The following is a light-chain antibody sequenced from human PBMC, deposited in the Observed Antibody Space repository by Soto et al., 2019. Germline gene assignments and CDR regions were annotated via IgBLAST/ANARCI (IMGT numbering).Light chain of an antibody. V-gene: IGKV1-5*01. J-gene: IGKJ1*01. Sequence: DIQMTQSPSTLSASVGDRVTITCRASQNINTWLAWYQQKPGKAPKLLMYDAFTLQSGVPSRFSGSGSGTEFSLAISGLQPDDFATYYCHQYNSYSWTFGQGTKVEIK. CDR2: DAF. CDR1: QNINTW. CDR3: HQYNSYSWT.